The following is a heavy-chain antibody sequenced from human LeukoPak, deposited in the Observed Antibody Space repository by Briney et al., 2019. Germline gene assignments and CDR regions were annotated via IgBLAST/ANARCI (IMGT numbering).Heavy chain of an antibody. CDR1: GGSISSHY. V-gene: IGHV4-59*11. CDR3: ARDLRNWNYVWFDP. Sequence: SETLSLTCTVSGGSISSHYWSWIRQPPGKGLEWIGYIYYSGSTNYNPSLKSRATISVDTSKNQFSLKLSSVTAADTAVYYCARDLRNWNYVWFDPWGQGTLVTVSS. CDR2: IYYSGST. D-gene: IGHD1-7*01. J-gene: IGHJ5*02.